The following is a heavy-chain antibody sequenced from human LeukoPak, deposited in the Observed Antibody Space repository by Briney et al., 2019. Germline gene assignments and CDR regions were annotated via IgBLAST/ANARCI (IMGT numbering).Heavy chain of an antibody. Sequence: SVKVSCKASGGTFSSYAISWVRQAPGQGLEWMGGIIPIFGTANYAQKFQGRVTITADESTSTAYMELNSLKTEDTAVYYCTRQDGHNWFDPWGHGTLVTVSS. J-gene: IGHJ5*02. V-gene: IGHV1-69*01. CDR3: TRQDGHNWFDP. D-gene: IGHD5-24*01. CDR2: IIPIFGTA. CDR1: GGTFSSYA.